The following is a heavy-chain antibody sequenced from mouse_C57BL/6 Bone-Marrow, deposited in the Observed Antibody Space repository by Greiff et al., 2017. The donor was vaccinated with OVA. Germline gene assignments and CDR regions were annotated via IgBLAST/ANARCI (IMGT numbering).Heavy chain of an antibody. CDR3: TLTHWYFDV. CDR2: IDPENGDT. D-gene: IGHD1-1*01. Sequence: EVKLQESGAELVRPGASVKLSCTASGFNIKDDYMHWVKQRPEQGLEWIGWIDPENGDTEYASKFQGKATITADTSSNTAYLQLSSLTSEDTAVYYCTLTHWYFDVWGTGTTVTVSS. J-gene: IGHJ1*03. V-gene: IGHV14-4*01. CDR1: GFNIKDDY.